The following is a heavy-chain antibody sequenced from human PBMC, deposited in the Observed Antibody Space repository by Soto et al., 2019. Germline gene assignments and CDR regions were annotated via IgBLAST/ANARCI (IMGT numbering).Heavy chain of an antibody. CDR3: ARAGITIFGVVTFYYYGMDV. J-gene: IGHJ6*02. Sequence: SETLSLTCTVSGGSISSGGYYWSWIRQHPGKGLEWIGYIYYSGSTYYNPSLKSRVTISVDTSKNQFSLKLSSVTAADTAVYYCARAGITIFGVVTFYYYGMDVWGQGTTVTVSS. D-gene: IGHD3-3*01. CDR2: IYYSGST. CDR1: GGSISSGGYY. V-gene: IGHV4-31*03.